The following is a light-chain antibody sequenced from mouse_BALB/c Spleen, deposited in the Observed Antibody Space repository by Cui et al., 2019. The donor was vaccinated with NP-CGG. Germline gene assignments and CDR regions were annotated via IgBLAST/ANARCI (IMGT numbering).Light chain of an antibody. V-gene: IGLV1*01. Sequence: QAVVTQESALTTSPGETVTLTCRSSTGAVTTNNYANWVQEKPDHLFTGLIGGTNNRAPGVPARFSGSLIGDKAALTITGAQTEDDAMYFCALWYSNHWVFGGGTKLTVL. J-gene: IGLJ1*01. CDR3: ALWYSNHWV. CDR1: TGAVTTNNY. CDR2: GTN.